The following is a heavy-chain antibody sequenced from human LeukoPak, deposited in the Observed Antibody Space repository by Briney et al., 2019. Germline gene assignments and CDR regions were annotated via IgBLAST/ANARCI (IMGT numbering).Heavy chain of an antibody. CDR3: ARGDYYDSGSYYKKTVDY. CDR2: ISAYNGNT. J-gene: IGHJ4*02. Sequence: GASVEVSCKASGYTFTSYGISWVRQAPGQGLEWMGWISAYNGNTNYAQRLQGRVTMTTDTSTSTAYMELRSLRSDDTAVYYCARGDYYDSGSYYKKTVDYWGQGTLVTVSS. V-gene: IGHV1-18*01. CDR1: GYTFTSYG. D-gene: IGHD3-10*01.